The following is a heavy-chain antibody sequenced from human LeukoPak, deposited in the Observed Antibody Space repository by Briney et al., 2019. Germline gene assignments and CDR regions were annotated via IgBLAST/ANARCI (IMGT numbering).Heavy chain of an antibody. D-gene: IGHD6-13*01. J-gene: IGHJ4*02. Sequence: GGTLRLSCAASGFTFSSYAMSWFRQAPGKGLEWVSAISGSGGSTYYADSVKGGFTISRDNSKNTLYLQMNSVRAEDTAVYYCARLPAAAGLIFDYWGQGTLVTVSS. CDR2: ISGSGGST. CDR1: GFTFSSYA. V-gene: IGHV3-23*01. CDR3: ARLPAAAGLIFDY.